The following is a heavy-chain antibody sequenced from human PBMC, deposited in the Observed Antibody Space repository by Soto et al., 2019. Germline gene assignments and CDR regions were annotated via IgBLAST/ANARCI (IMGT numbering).Heavy chain of an antibody. CDR2: INHSGST. CDR3: AGFSSTSGDY. V-gene: IGHV4-34*01. Sequence: QVQLQQWGAGLLKPSETLSLTCAVYGGSFSGYYWSWIRQPPGKGLEWIGEINHSGSTNYNPSLKSRVTISVDTSKNQFSLKLSSVTAADTAVYYCAGFSSTSGDYWGQGTLVTVSS. J-gene: IGHJ4*02. CDR1: GGSFSGYY. D-gene: IGHD2-2*01.